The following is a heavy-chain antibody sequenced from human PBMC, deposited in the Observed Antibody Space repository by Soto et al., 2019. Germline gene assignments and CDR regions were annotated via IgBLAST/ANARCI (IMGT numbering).Heavy chain of an antibody. J-gene: IGHJ4*02. Sequence: QITLKESGPTLVRPAQTLTLTCDFSGFSLSTYHMGVAWIRQPPGKALEWLALIYCDDDKRYSPSLKDRLAISNGTSSNQVVLTITNVAPGDTATYFCAHAGDYDLLTFDHWGPGTLVTVSS. CDR3: AHAGDYDLLTFDH. CDR2: IYCDDDK. CDR1: GFSLSTYHMG. V-gene: IGHV2-5*02. D-gene: IGHD4-17*01.